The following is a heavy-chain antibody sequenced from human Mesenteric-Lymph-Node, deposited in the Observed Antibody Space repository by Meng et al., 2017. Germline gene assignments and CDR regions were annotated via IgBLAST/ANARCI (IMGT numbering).Heavy chain of an antibody. CDR2: ISSSSSYI. Sequence: GESLKISCAASGFTFSSYSMNWVRQAPGKGLEWVSSISSSSSYIYYADSVKGRFTISRDNAKNSLYLQMNSLRAEDTAVYCCARDPQLLWFGELLPTYYYYYGMDVWGQGTTVTGAS. D-gene: IGHD3-10*01. CDR3: ARDPQLLWFGELLPTYYYYYGMDV. V-gene: IGHV3-21*01. CDR1: GFTFSSYS. J-gene: IGHJ6*02.